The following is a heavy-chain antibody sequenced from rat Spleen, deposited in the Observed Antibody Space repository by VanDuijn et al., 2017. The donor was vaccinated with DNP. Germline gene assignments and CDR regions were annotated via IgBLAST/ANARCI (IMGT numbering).Heavy chain of an antibody. CDR2: ISYEGSST. D-gene: IGHD3-2*01. V-gene: IGHV5-22*01. J-gene: IGHJ2*01. Sequence: EVQLVESGGGLVQPGRSMKLSCAASGFTFSDYYMAWVRQAPKKGLEWVASISYEGSSTYYGDSVKGRFTISRDNAKSTLYLQMNSLRSEDTATYYFASPLQWGQGVMVTVSS. CDR1: GFTFSDYY. CDR3: ASPLQ.